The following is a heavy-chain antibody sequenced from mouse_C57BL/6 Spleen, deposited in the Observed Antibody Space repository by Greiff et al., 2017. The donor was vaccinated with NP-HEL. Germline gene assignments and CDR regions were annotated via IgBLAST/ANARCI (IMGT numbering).Heavy chain of an antibody. V-gene: IGHV1-52*01. D-gene: IGHD1-1*02. CDR3: ARRDYGDY. CDR1: GYTFTSYW. CDR2: IDPSDSET. Sequence: VRLQQPGAELVRPGSSVKLSCKASGYTFTSYWMHWVKQRPIQGLEWIGNIDPSDSETHYNQKFKDKATLTVDKSSSTAYMQLSSLTSEDSAVYYCARRDYGDYWGQGTTLTVSS. J-gene: IGHJ2*01.